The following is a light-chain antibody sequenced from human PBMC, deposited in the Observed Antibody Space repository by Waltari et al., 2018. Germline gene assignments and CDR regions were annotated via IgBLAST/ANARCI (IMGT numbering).Light chain of an antibody. CDR2: ANN. CDR1: SAHIGTNY. CDR3: GTWDSSLSAWV. V-gene: IGLV1-51*01. Sequence: QSVLTQPRSVSAAPGQKVTISCSGSSAHIGTNYVSWYQQLPATAPKPLIYANNKRPSGIPDRFSGSKSGTSATLGITGLQTGDEADYYCGTWDSSLSAWVFGGGTKLTVL. J-gene: IGLJ3*02.